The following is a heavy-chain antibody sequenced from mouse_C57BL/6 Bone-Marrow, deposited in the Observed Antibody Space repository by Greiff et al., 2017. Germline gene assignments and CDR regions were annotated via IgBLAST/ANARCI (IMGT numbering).Heavy chain of an antibody. Sequence: VQLQQSGAELARPGASVKLSCKASGYTFTSYGISWVKQRTGQGLEWIGEIYPRSGNTYYNEKFKGKATLTADNSSRTAYMELRSLTSEDSAVYFCARNLPGIAMDYWGQGTSVTVSS. V-gene: IGHV1-81*01. CDR2: IYPRSGNT. CDR3: ARNLPGIAMDY. J-gene: IGHJ4*01. CDR1: GYTFTSYG. D-gene: IGHD4-1*01.